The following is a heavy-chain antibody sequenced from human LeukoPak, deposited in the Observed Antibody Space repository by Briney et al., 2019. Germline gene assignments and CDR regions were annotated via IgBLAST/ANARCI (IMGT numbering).Heavy chain of an antibody. J-gene: IGHJ4*02. D-gene: IGHD1-1*01. CDR1: GFTFSSYW. Sequence: GGSLRLSCAASGFTFSSYWMNWVRQAPGKGLECVANIKYDGSEKYYVDSVKGRFTISRDNAKSSLYLQMNSLRVEDTAVYYCARGTTVDYWGRGTLVTVSS. V-gene: IGHV3-7*01. CDR2: IKYDGSEK. CDR3: ARGTTVDY.